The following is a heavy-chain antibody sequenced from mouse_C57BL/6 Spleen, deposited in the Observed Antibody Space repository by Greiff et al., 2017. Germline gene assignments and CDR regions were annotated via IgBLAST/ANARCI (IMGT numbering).Heavy chain of an antibody. D-gene: IGHD1-1*01. J-gene: IGHJ2*01. Sequence: VQLQQPGAELVRPGASVTLSCKASGYTFTDYDMHWVKQTPVHGLEWIGAIDPDTGGTAYNQTFKSKAILTADKSSSTAYMELRTLTSESSAVYSSTRSYYYGSSLYCDDWGQGTTLTVSS. V-gene: IGHV1-15*01. CDR2: IDPDTGGT. CDR3: TRSYYYGSSLYCDD. CDR1: GYTFTDYD.